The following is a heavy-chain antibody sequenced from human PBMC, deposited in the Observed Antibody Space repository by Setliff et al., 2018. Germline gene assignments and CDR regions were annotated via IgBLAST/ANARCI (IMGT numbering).Heavy chain of an antibody. D-gene: IGHD3-10*01. CDR1: GFNFSSYA. Sequence: PGGSLRLSCEGSGFNFSSYAMHWVRQAPGKGLQWVAVISYDGTNKYYADSVKGRFIISRDNSNNTLYLQMNILRAEDTAVYYCARSGNRGVIWGWGQGTLVTVSS. CDR2: ISYDGTNK. V-gene: IGHV3-30-3*01. J-gene: IGHJ4*02. CDR3: ARSGNRGVIWG.